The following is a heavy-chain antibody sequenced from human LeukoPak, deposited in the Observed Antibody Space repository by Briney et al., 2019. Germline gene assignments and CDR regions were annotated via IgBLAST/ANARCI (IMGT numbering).Heavy chain of an antibody. J-gene: IGHJ4*02. Sequence: ASVKVSCKASGYTFTGYYMHWVRQAPGQGLEWMGWINPNSGGTNYAQKFQGRVTMTRDTSISTAYMELSRLRSDDTAVYYCARERTLVLLWFGETSNQFDYWGQGTLVTVSS. V-gene: IGHV1-2*02. D-gene: IGHD3-10*01. CDR1: GYTFTGYY. CDR2: INPNSGGT. CDR3: ARERTLVLLWFGETSNQFDY.